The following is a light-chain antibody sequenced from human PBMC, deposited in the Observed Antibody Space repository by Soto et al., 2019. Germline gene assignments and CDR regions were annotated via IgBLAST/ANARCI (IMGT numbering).Light chain of an antibody. J-gene: IGKJ4*01. CDR3: QRDGKGPLT. Sequence: EIVLTQSPGTLSLSPGERATLSRRASQSVSNNYLAWYQQKPGQAPRLLIYGASTGATGIPARFSGSGSGTEFILTISSLQSEDFAVYYGQRDGKGPLTFGAGAEVDIK. V-gene: IGKV3-15*01. CDR1: QSVSNN. CDR2: GAS.